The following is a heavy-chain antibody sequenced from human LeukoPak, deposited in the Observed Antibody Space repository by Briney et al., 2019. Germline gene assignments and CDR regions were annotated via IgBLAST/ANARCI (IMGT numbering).Heavy chain of an antibody. V-gene: IGHV1-8*01. CDR2: MNPNRGNT. Sequence: GASLKISCKASGYTFTRYDINWVRQATGHGLEWMGCMNPNRGNTGYAQKFQGRVTMTRNTSISTAYMELSSPRSEDTAVYYCARVPYRRCLVHFYYYVDVWGKGTTVTVSS. J-gene: IGHJ6*03. D-gene: IGHD5/OR15-5a*01. CDR1: GYTFTRYD. CDR3: ARVPYRRCLVHFYYYVDV.